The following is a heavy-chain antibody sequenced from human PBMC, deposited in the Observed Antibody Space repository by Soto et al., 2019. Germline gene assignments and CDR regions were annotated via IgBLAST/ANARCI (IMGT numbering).Heavy chain of an antibody. V-gene: IGHV1-18*01. Sequence: QVHLVQSGAEVKKPGASVKVSCKGSGYAFTTYGITWVRQAPGQGLEWMGWISAHNGNTNYAQKLQGRVTVTRDRSTSTAYVELRSVRSDDTAVYYCARGRYGDYWGQGALVTVSS. CDR2: ISAHNGNT. CDR3: ARGRYGDY. D-gene: IGHD1-1*01. CDR1: GYAFTTYG. J-gene: IGHJ4*02.